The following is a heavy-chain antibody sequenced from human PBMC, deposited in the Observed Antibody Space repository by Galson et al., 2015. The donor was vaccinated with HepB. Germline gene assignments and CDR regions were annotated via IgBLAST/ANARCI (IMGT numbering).Heavy chain of an antibody. V-gene: IGHV5-10-1*01. CDR1: GYSFTSYW. J-gene: IGHJ6*02. Sequence: QSGAEVKKPGESLRISCKGSGYSFTSYWISWVRQMPGKGLEWMGRIDPSDSYTNYSPSFQGHVTISADTSISTAYLQWSSLKASDTAMYYCARHPGAGYFGWPQHPYYDYGMDVWGQGTTVTVSS. CDR2: IDPSDSYT. CDR3: ARHPGAGYFGWPQHPYYDYGMDV. D-gene: IGHD3-9*01.